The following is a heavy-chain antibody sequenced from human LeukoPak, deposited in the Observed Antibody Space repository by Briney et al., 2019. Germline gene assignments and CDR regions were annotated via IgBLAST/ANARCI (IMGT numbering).Heavy chain of an antibody. J-gene: IGHJ2*01. CDR1: GGSISSYY. CDR2: IYTSGST. D-gene: IGHD3-9*01. Sequence: SETLSLTCTVSGGSISSYYWSWIRQPAGKGLEWIGRIYTSGSTNYNPSLKSRVTMSVDTSKNQFSLKLSSVTAADTAVYYCAKDKNYDILTGYFESPNWYFDLWGRGTLVTVSS. CDR3: AKDKNYDILTGYFESPNWYFDL. V-gene: IGHV4-4*07.